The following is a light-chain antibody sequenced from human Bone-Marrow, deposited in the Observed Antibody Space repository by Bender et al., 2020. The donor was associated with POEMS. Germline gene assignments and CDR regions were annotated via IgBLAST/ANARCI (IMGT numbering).Light chain of an antibody. CDR2: NNS. CDR1: SSKFGSYP. J-gene: IGLJ3*02. Sequence: QSVLTQPPSASGTPGQRVTISCSGSSSKFGSYPVNWYQQLPGAAPKLVIFNNSQRPSGVPDRFSGSNSGTSASLAISVLLSEDEAEFYCATWDDSLNGWVFGGGTKLTVL. CDR3: ATWDDSLNGWV. V-gene: IGLV1-44*01.